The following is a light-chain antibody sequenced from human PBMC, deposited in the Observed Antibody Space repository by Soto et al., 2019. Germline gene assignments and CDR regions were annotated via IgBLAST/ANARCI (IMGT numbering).Light chain of an antibody. J-gene: IGKJ1*01. CDR1: QAVNTR. Sequence: ETMMTQSPDTLSVSLGERATLSCRASQAVNTRLAWYQHKPGQAPRLLIYLTSNRAAGVPSRFSAWGSETDFTLTISDVQPEYVAVYSCHQRQSWPRKVGQGTKADIK. CDR2: LTS. V-gene: IGKV3D-15*01. CDR3: HQRQSWPRK.